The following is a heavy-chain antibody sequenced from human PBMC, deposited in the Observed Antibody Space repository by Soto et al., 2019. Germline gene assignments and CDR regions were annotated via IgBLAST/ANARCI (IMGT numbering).Heavy chain of an antibody. CDR3: ARLVGAPGVDY. CDR2: IIPIFGTA. V-gene: IGHV1-69*13. J-gene: IGHJ4*02. Sequence: SVKVSCKASGGTFSMYAISGVLQAPGQGLEWMGGIIPIFGTANYAQKFQGRVTITADESTSTAYMELSSLRSEDTAVYYCARLVGAPGVDYWGQGTLVTVSS. D-gene: IGHD1-26*01. CDR1: GGTFSMYA.